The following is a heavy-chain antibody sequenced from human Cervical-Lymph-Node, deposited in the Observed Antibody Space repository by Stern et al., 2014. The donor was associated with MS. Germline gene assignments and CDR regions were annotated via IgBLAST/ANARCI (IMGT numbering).Heavy chain of an antibody. CDR3: ARGELKEGLVRGMDV. CDR2: IIPIFGAA. Sequence: VQLVQSGAEVKKPGSSVKVSCKASGGTFSSYAISWVRKAPGQGLAWMGGIIPIFGAANYAHKVQGCGTSIPDDSPHTAYMELSSLRSEDTAVYYCARGELKEGLVRGMDVWGQGTTVTVSS. V-gene: IGHV1-69*19. CDR1: GGTFSSYA. D-gene: IGHD1-26*01. J-gene: IGHJ6*02.